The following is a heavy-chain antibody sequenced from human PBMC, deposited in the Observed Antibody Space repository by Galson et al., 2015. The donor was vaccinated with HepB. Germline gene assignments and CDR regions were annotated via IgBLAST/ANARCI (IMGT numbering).Heavy chain of an antibody. V-gene: IGHV1-24*01. CDR1: GPTLTALS. Sequence: SVTVSCKVTGPTLTALSMYWVRQAPGEGLEWMGGYDPEPGETVYAQKFQGRVTMTEDTSTDTAYLELSSLKSDDTAVYYCATDHLHTGCLYFWGQGTLVTVSS. CDR3: ATDHLHTGCLYF. J-gene: IGHJ4*02. CDR2: YDPEPGET. D-gene: IGHD6-19*01.